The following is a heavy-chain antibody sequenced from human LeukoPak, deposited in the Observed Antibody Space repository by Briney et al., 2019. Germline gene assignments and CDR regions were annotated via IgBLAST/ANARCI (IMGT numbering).Heavy chain of an antibody. J-gene: IGHJ4*02. CDR3: TRDQTPYY. V-gene: IGHV3-49*04. CDR1: GFTFNIYA. Sequence: GGSLRLSCAASGFTFNIYAMSWVRQAPGKGLEWVGFIASETYGGTAEYAASVKGRFTISRDDSNSIAYLQMNSLKTEDTAVYYCTRDQTPYYWGQGTLVTVSS. CDR2: IASETYGGTA.